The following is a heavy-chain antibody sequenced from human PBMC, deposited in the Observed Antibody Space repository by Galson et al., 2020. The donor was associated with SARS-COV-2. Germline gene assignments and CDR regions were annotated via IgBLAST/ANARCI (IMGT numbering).Heavy chain of an antibody. D-gene: IGHD1-26*01. CDR1: GGSFIGYY. V-gene: IGHV4-34*01. Sequence: SETLSLTCAVYGGSFIGYYWSWIRQPPGKGLEWIGEINHSGSTNYNPSLKSRVTISVDTSKNQFSLKLSSVTAADTAVYYCARELGATYSGRRSRLDWYFDLWGRGTLVTVSS. CDR2: INHSGST. CDR3: ARELGATYSGRRSRLDWYFDL. J-gene: IGHJ2*01.